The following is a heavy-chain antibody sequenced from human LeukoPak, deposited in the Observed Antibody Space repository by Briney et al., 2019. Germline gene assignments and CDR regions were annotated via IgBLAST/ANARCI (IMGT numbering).Heavy chain of an antibody. D-gene: IGHD2-2*01. Sequence: SETLSLTCAVYGGSFSGYYWSWIRQPPGKGLEWIGEINHSGSTNYNPSLKSRVTISVDTSKNQFSLKLSSVTAADTAVYYCARGEVRCSSTSCYVGWLDPWGQGTLVTVSS. J-gene: IGHJ5*02. CDR1: GGSFSGYY. CDR2: INHSGST. V-gene: IGHV4-34*01. CDR3: ARGEVRCSSTSCYVGWLDP.